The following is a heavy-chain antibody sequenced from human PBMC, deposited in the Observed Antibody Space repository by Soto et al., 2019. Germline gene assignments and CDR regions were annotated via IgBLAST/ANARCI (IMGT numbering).Heavy chain of an antibody. CDR1: GFTFSSYA. Sequence: EVQLLESGGGLVQPGGSLRLSCAASGFTFSSYAMSWVGQARGKGLEGASAISGSGGSTSYAVSVEGRFTISGDNSKNTLYLKMNSLRAEDTAVSYCAISCIAAAGMVIMWGQGTLVTVCS. V-gene: IGHV3-23*01. CDR2: ISGSGGST. J-gene: IGHJ4*02. CDR3: AISCIAAAGMVIM. D-gene: IGHD6-13*01.